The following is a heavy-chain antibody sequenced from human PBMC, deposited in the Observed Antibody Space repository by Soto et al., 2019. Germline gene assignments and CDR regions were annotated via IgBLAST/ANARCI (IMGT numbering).Heavy chain of an antibody. CDR1: GGSISSSSYY. D-gene: IGHD5-12*01. J-gene: IGHJ3*02. V-gene: IGHV4-39*01. CDR2: IYYSGST. Sequence: SETLSLTCTVSGGSISSSSYYWGWIRQPPGKGLEWIGSIYYSGSTYYNPSLKSRVTISVDTSKNQSSLKLSSVTAADTAVYYCARGDGYKTFDIWGQGTMVTVSS. CDR3: ARGDGYKTFDI.